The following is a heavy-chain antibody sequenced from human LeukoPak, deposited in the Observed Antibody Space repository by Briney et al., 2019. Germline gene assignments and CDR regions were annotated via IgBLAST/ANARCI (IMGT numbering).Heavy chain of an antibody. CDR3: AKNLRDY. J-gene: IGHJ4*02. Sequence: GRSLRLSCAASGFTFNDYAMHWVRQAPGKGLEWVSGITWDSGLRGYADSVKGRFTISRDNAKNSVYLQMDSLRPEDTALYYCAKNLRDYWGQGTLVTVSS. V-gene: IGHV3-9*01. CDR2: ITWDSGLR. CDR1: GFTFNDYA.